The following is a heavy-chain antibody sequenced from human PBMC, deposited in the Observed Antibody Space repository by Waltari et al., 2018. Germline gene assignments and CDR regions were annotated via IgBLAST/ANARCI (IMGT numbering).Heavy chain of an antibody. J-gene: IGHJ5*02. CDR3: VRDLGGSGNSWFDA. Sequence: QVQLQESGPGLARPSETLSLTCDVSSYSIRSGYFWGWIRQPPGKGLQWIGSISHSGSTYYNPSLKSRVTLSVDTSKNQFALKVTSVTAADTATYYCVRDLGGSGNSWFDAWGQGGLVIVSS. D-gene: IGHD3-10*01. CDR2: ISHSGST. V-gene: IGHV4-38-2*02. CDR1: SYSIRSGYF.